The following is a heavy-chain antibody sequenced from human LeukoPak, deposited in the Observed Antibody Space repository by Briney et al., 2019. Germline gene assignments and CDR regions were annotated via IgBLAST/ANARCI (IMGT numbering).Heavy chain of an antibody. J-gene: IGHJ4*02. V-gene: IGHV5-51*01. CDR3: ARLYGPEYCSTTSCSSFDY. D-gene: IGHD2-2*01. CDR1: GYSFTSYW. CDR2: IYPGDSDT. Sequence: PGESLKISWKGSGYSFTSYWIAWVRQLPGRGLEWMGVIYPGDSDTRYSPSFQGQVTISADQSISTAYLQWSILRASDTAMYYCARLYGPEYCSTTSCSSFDYWGQGTLVTVSS.